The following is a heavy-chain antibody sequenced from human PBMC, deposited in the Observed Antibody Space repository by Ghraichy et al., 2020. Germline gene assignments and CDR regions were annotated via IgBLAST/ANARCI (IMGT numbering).Heavy chain of an antibody. V-gene: IGHV1-24*01. J-gene: IGHJ4*02. CDR2: FDPEDGET. D-gene: IGHD5-12*01. CDR1: GYTLTELS. Sequence: ASVKVSCKVSGYTLTELSMHWVRQAPGKGLEWMGGFDPEDGETIYAQKFQGRVTMTEDTSTDTAYMELSSLRSEDTAVYYCALPYRGYSGYDGTKFDYWGQGTLVTVSS. CDR3: ALPYRGYSGYDGTKFDY.